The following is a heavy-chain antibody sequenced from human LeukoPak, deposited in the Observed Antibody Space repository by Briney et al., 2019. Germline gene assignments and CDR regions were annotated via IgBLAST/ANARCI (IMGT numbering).Heavy chain of an antibody. D-gene: IGHD2-2*01. Sequence: GGSLRLSCAASGFTFSSYAMSWARQAPGKGLEWVSSIGGSGSGYSTYYADSVKGRFTISRDTSKNTLYLQMNSLRAEDTAVYYCAREFYVVVPAAITRAFDIWGQGTMVTVSS. J-gene: IGHJ3*02. CDR1: GFTFSSYA. CDR2: IGGSGSGYST. CDR3: AREFYVVVPAAITRAFDI. V-gene: IGHV3-23*01.